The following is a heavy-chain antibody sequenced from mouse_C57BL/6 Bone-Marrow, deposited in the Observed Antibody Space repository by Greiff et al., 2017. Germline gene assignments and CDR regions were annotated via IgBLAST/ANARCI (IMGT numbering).Heavy chain of an antibody. Sequence: DVQLQESGPGMVKPSQSLSLTCTVTGYSITSGYDWHWIRHFPGNKLEWMGYISYSGSTNYNPSLKSRISITHDTSKNHFFLKLNSVTTEDTATYYCARGLPAWFAYWGQGTLVTVSA. D-gene: IGHD2-2*01. CDR2: ISYSGST. J-gene: IGHJ3*01. CDR1: GYSITSGYD. CDR3: ARGLPAWFAY. V-gene: IGHV3-1*01.